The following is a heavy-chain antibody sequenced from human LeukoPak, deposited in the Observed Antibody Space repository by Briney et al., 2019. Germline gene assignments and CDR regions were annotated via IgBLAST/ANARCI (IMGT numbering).Heavy chain of an antibody. CDR2: IYSDGST. CDR3: ASSDLRFWELFLEN. Sequence: GGSLRLSCAASGFALSRYWMHWGRQAPGKGLEWVSVIYSDGSTFYADSVKGRFTISRDNSKNTLYLQMNSLRAEDTAVYYCASSDLRFWELFLENWGQGTLVTVSS. D-gene: IGHD3-10*01. CDR1: GFALSRYW. J-gene: IGHJ4*02. V-gene: IGHV3-53*01.